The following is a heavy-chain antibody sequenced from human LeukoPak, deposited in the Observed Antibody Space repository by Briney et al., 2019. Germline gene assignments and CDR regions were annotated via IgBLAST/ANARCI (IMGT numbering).Heavy chain of an antibody. V-gene: IGHV3-48*03. CDR2: ISSSGTTI. CDR1: GFTFSSYE. J-gene: IGHJ4*02. CDR3: AGLDY. Sequence: GGSLRLSCAASGFTFSSYEMNWVRQAPGKGLEWVSYISSSGTTIYYADSVRGRFTVSRDNAKNSLYLQMNSLGAEDTAVYYCAGLDYWGQGTLVTVSS.